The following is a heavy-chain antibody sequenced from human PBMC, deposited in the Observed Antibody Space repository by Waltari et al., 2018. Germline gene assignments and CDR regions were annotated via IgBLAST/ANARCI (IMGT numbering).Heavy chain of an antibody. Sequence: QVQLQESGPGLVKPSQTLSLTCTVSGCSISSGSYYWSWIRPPAGKGLEWIGRIYTSGSTNYNPSLKSRVTISVDTSKNQFSLKLSSVTAADTAVYYCAREGIRGWDAFDIWGQGTMVTVSS. CDR3: AREGIRGWDAFDI. D-gene: IGHD6-19*01. V-gene: IGHV4-61*02. CDR1: GCSISSGSYY. CDR2: IYTSGST. J-gene: IGHJ3*02.